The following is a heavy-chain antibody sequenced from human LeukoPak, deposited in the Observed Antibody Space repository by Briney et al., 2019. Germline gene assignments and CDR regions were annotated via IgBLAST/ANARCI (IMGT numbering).Heavy chain of an antibody. CDR3: ARDLGPYYYDSGDYWGDAFYI. CDR1: GVTFSKYG. CDR2: IRYDGARK. V-gene: IGHV3-30*02. Sequence: GGSLRLSCAVSGVTFSKYGVHWVRQAPGKGLEWVAFIRYDGARKHYEDPLKGRFTISRDNSKNTLSLEINSLRAEDTALYYCARDLGPYYYDSGDYWGDAFYIWGQGTMVTVSS. J-gene: IGHJ3*02. D-gene: IGHD3-22*01.